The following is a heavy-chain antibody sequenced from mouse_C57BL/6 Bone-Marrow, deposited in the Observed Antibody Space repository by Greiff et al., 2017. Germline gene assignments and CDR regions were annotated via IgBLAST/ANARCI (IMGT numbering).Heavy chain of an antibody. J-gene: IGHJ3*01. D-gene: IGHD4-1*01. CDR2: IYPRSGNT. Sequence: QVQLQQSGAELARPGASVKLSCKASGYTFTSYGISWVKQRTGQGLEWIGEIYPRSGNTYSNEKFKGKATLTADKSSSTAYMELRSLTSEDSAVYFCARSLTGTGAYWGQGTLVTVSA. CDR3: ARSLTGTGAY. CDR1: GYTFTSYG. V-gene: IGHV1-81*01.